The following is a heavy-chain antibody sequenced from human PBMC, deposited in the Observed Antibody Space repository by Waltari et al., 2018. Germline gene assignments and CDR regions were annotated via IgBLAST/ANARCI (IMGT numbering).Heavy chain of an antibody. CDR3: ARIKVGATGDDAFDI. CDR1: GFSLSTSGMC. CDR2: IDWDDDK. V-gene: IGHV2-70*15. J-gene: IGHJ3*02. D-gene: IGHD1-26*01. Sequence: QVTLRESGPALVQPTQTLTLTCTFSGFSLSTSGMCVSWIRQPPGKALEWLARIDWDDDKYYSTSLKTRLTISKDTSKNQVLLTMTNMDPVDTATYYCARIKVGATGDDAFDIWGQGTMVTVSS.